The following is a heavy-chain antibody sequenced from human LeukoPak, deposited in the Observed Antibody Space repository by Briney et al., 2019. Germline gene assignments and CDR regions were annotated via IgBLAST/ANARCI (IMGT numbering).Heavy chain of an antibody. CDR2: INPNSGGT. CDR3: AREGDYAIEHYYYYMDV. V-gene: IGHV1-2*02. Sequence: ASVKVSCKASGYTFTGYYMHWVRQAPGQGLEWMGWINPNSGGTNYAQKFQGRVTMTRDTSISTAYMELSRLRSDDTAVYYCAREGDYAIEHYYYYMDVWGKGTTVTVSS. J-gene: IGHJ6*03. CDR1: GYTFTGYY. D-gene: IGHD4-17*01.